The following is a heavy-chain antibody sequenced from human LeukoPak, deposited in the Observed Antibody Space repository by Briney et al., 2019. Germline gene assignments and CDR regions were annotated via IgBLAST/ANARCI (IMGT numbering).Heavy chain of an antibody. CDR1: GFTFSSYW. D-gene: IGHD3-22*01. CDR2: INSDGSSI. CDR3: ARGLYYDNSGYYSLPDY. V-gene: IGHV3-74*01. J-gene: IGHJ4*02. Sequence: GRSLRLSCAASGFTFSSYWMHWVRQAPGKGLVWVSYINSDGSSINYADSVKGRFTISRDNAKNTLYLQMNSLRAEDTAVYYCARGLYYDNSGYYSLPDYWGQGTLVTVSS.